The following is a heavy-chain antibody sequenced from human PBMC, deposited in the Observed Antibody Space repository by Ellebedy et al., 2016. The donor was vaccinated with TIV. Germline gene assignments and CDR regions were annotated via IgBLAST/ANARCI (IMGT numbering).Heavy chain of an antibody. CDR1: EFKFSSFA. Sequence: PGGSLRLSCAASEFKFSSFAMIWVRQAPGKGLEWVSGIDASGTTTYYANSVRGRFTISRDNSKNTLYLRMKNLRAEDTAIYYCASNQRSYGSGGYFAYWGQGTLVTVSS. CDR2: IDASGTTT. CDR3: ASNQRSYGSGGYFAY. J-gene: IGHJ4*02. V-gene: IGHV3-23*05. D-gene: IGHD3-10*01.